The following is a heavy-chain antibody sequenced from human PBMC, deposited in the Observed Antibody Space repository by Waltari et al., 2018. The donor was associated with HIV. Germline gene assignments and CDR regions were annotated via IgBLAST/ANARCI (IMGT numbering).Heavy chain of an antibody. D-gene: IGHD6-13*01. CDR3: ARVRIAAAVDDAFDI. CDR2: INAGNGNT. V-gene: IGHV1-3*01. J-gene: IGHJ3*02. Sequence: QVQLVQSGAEVKKPGASVNVSCKASGYTFTSYAMHWVRQAPGQRLEWMGWINAGNGNTKYSQKFQGRVTITRDTSASTAYMELSSLRSEDTAVYYCARVRIAAAVDDAFDIWGQGTMVTVSS. CDR1: GYTFTSYA.